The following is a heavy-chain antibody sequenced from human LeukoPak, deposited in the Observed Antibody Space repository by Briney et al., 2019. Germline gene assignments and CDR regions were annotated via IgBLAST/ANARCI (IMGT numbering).Heavy chain of an antibody. D-gene: IGHD2-2*01. Sequence: ASVKVSCKASGYTFTGHYMHWVRQAPGQGLEWMGWINLHSGGTNYAQNFQGRVIMTGDTSISTAYMELSRLRSDDTAVYYCARDVRYCSSTICYHAFDIWGQGTMVTVSS. J-gene: IGHJ3*02. CDR3: ARDVRYCSSTICYHAFDI. CDR2: INLHSGGT. V-gene: IGHV1-2*02. CDR1: GYTFTGHY.